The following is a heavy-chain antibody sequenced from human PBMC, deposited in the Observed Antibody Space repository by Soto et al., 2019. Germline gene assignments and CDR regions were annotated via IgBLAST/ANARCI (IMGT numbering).Heavy chain of an antibody. CDR3: AKDSIVVVIISWPHSLG. CDR2: ISGSGGST. Sequence: LRLSCAASGFTFSSYAMSWVRQAPGKGLEWISAISGSGGSTYYADSVKGRFTISRDNSKNTLYLQMNSLRAEDTAVYYCAKDSIVVVIISWPHSLGWGQGTLVTVS. D-gene: IGHD3-22*01. V-gene: IGHV3-23*01. J-gene: IGHJ4*02. CDR1: GFTFSSYA.